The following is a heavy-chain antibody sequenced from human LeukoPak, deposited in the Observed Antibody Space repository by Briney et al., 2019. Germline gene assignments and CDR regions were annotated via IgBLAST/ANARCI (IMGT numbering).Heavy chain of an antibody. CDR3: AKAGHYGSGSYYSDY. Sequence: GGSLRLSCAPSGFTFSSYAMTWVRQAPGRGLEWLSTISGSGTTTYYVDSVKGRFTVSRDNSKNTLYLQMSSLRAGDTAVYYCAKAGHYGSGSYYSDYWGRGTLVTVSP. D-gene: IGHD3-10*01. V-gene: IGHV3-23*01. CDR1: GFTFSSYA. CDR2: ISGSGTTT. J-gene: IGHJ4*02.